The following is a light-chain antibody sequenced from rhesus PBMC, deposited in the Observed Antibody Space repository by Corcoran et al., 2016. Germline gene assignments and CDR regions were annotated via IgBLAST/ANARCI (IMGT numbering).Light chain of an antibody. Sequence: EIVMTQSPATLSLSPGERATLSCRASQSVSSSLAWYQQKPGPPPKLLIYGASSRATGIPDRFSGSGSGTEFTITISSLEPEDVGVYYCQQDYSWPLTFGGGTKVELK. J-gene: IGKJ4*01. V-gene: IGKV3-42*01. CDR1: QSVSSS. CDR2: GAS. CDR3: QQDYSWPLT.